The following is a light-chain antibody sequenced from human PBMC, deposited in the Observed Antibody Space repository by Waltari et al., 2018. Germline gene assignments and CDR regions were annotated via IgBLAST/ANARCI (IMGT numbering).Light chain of an antibody. V-gene: IGLV1-44*01. J-gene: IGLJ3*02. Sequence: QSVLTQPPSASGTPGQRVTISCSGSSSNIGDNVVNWYQQLPGKAPKLLIYRNDQRASGVPYRFSASKSGTSASLAISGLQSEDEADYYCAAWDDRMNGHWVFGGGTKVTVL. CDR2: RND. CDR3: AAWDDRMNGHWV. CDR1: SSNIGDNV.